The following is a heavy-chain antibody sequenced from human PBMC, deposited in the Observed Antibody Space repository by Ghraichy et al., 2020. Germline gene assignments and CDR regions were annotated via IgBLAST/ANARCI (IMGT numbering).Heavy chain of an antibody. V-gene: IGHV4-59*01. CDR3: ARYGSGSLYGMDV. Sequence: SETLSLTCTVSGGSISSYYWSWIRQPPGKGLEWIGYIYYSGSTNYNPSLKSRVTISVDTSKNQFSLKLSSVTAADTAVYYCARYGSGSLYGMDVWGQGTTVTVSS. CDR2: IYYSGST. J-gene: IGHJ6*02. D-gene: IGHD3-10*01. CDR1: GGSISSYY.